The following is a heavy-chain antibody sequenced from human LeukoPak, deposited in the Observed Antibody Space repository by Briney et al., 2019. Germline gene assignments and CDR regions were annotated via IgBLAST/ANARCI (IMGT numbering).Heavy chain of an antibody. J-gene: IGHJ6*03. V-gene: IGHV4-39*07. Sequence: SETLSPTCTVSGGSISSISYYWGWIREPPGKGLEWIGHIYYRGSTFYNPSLRGRVTISVDTSKNHFSVKLTSVTTGDTAVYYCARVIQRIGGYYYYMDVWGKGTTVTVS. D-gene: IGHD5-18*01. CDR3: ARVIQRIGGYYYYMDV. CDR1: GGSISSISYY. CDR2: IYYRGST.